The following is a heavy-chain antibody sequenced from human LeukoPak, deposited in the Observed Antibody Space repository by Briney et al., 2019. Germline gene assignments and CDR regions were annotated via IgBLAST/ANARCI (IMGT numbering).Heavy chain of an antibody. CDR2: IYSGGST. D-gene: IGHD6-19*01. CDR3: ARGGSSGWYFYFDY. Sequence: GGSLRLSCAASGFTVSSNYMSWVRQAPGKGLEWVSVIYSGGSTYYADSVKGRFTISRDNSKNTLYLQMNSLRAEDTAVYYCARGGSSGWYFYFDYWGQGTLVTVSS. CDR1: GFTVSSNY. J-gene: IGHJ4*02. V-gene: IGHV3-53*01.